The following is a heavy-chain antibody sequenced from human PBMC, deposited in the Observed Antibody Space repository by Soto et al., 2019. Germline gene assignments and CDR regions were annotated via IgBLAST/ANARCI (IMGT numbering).Heavy chain of an antibody. CDR2: IYYSGST. CDR1: GGSISSYY. CDR3: AGSGSGWYTGWFDP. Sequence: SETLSLTCTVSGGSISSYYWSWIRQPPGKGLEWIGYIYYSGSTNYNPSLKSRVTISVDTSKNQFSLKLSSVTAADTAVYYCAGSGSGWYTGWFDPWGQGTLVTVSS. J-gene: IGHJ5*02. V-gene: IGHV4-59*01. D-gene: IGHD6-19*01.